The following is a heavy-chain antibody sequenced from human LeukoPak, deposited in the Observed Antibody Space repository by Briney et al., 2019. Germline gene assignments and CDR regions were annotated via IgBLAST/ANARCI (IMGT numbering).Heavy chain of an antibody. J-gene: IGHJ3*02. CDR2: IIPIFGTA. CDR1: GGTFSSYA. CDR3: ARGGHTAMVNSDVFDI. V-gene: IGHV1-69*13. Sequence: ASVKVSCKASGGTFSSYAISWVRQAPGQGLEWMGGIIPIFGTANYAQKFQGRVTITADESTSTAYMELSSLRSEDTAVYYCARGGHTAMVNSDVFDIWGQGTMVTVSS. D-gene: IGHD5-18*01.